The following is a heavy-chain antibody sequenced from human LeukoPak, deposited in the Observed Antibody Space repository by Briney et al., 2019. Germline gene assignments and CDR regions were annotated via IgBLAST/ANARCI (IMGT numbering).Heavy chain of an antibody. CDR1: GFTFDGYG. J-gene: IGHJ4*02. V-gene: IGHV3-20*04. D-gene: IGHD2-15*01. Sequence: GGSLRLSCAASGFTFDGYGMSWVRQAPGKGLEWVSGINWNGGSTGYADSVKGRFTISRDNAKNSLYLQMNSLRAEDTALYYCAREARSAATRTYYFDYWGQGTLVTVSS. CDR2: INWNGGST. CDR3: AREARSAATRTYYFDY.